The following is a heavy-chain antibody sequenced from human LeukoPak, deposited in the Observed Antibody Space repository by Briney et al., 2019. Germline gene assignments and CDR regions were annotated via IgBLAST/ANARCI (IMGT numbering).Heavy chain of an antibody. CDR1: GGSISSGDYY. D-gene: IGHD6-13*01. CDR3: ARGRSSSWSSFDY. CDR2: IYNNGRT. J-gene: IGHJ4*02. V-gene: IGHV4-30-4*01. Sequence: KPSETLSLTCTVSGGSISSGDYYWSWIRQPPGKGLEWIGYIYNNGRTYYNPSLKSRVTISVDTSKNLSSLKVSSVTAADAAVYYCARGRSSSWSSFDYWGQGTLVTVSS.